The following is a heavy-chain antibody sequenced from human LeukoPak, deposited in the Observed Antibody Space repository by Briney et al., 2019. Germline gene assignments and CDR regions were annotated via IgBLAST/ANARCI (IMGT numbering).Heavy chain of an antibody. CDR2: INHSGST. CDR3: ARVHADGWYEYYFDY. Sequence: SETLSLTCAVYGGPFSGYYWSWIRQPPGKGLEWIGEINHSGSTNYNPSLKSRVTISVDTSKNQFSLKLSSVTAADTAVYYCARVHADGWYEYYFDYWGQGTLVTVSS. J-gene: IGHJ4*02. V-gene: IGHV4-34*01. CDR1: GGPFSGYY. D-gene: IGHD6-19*01.